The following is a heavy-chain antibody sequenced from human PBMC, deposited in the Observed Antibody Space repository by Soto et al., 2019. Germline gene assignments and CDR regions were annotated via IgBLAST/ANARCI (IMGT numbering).Heavy chain of an antibody. CDR1: GFTLSSYA. V-gene: IGHV3-23*01. J-gene: IGHJ4*02. Sequence: EVQLLESGGGLVQPGGSLRLSCAASGFTLSSYAMSWVRQAPGKGLEWVSAISGSGGTTYYADSVKGRFTISRDTSKNTLYLQMNSLRAECTAVYYCAKVEMYYYDSSGYYSSPLFWGQGTLVTVSS. CDR3: AKVEMYYYDSSGYYSSPLF. CDR2: ISGSGGTT. D-gene: IGHD3-22*01.